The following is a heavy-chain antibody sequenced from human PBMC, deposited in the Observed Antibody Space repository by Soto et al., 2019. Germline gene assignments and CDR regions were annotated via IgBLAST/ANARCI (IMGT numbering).Heavy chain of an antibody. J-gene: IGHJ3*02. V-gene: IGHV4-59*01. CDR2: IYRSGSA. CDR3: ARDAPYLLDAFEM. Sequence: QVQLQESGPGLVKPSETLSLTCTVSADSISSYYWSWIRQPPGKGLEWIGYIYRSGSANYNPSLQSRVPISVDTSKNQISLNLRSVTAAATAVYYCARDAPYLLDAFEMWGQGTVVTVSS. CDR1: ADSISSYY. D-gene: IGHD1-26*01.